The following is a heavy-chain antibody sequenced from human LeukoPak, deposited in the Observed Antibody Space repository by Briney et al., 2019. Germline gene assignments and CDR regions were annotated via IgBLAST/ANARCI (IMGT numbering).Heavy chain of an antibody. J-gene: IGHJ3*02. D-gene: IGHD4-23*01. CDR3: ATELGGLDAFDI. CDR2: ISAYNGNT. CDR1: GYTFTSFG. V-gene: IGHV1-18*01. Sequence: ASVKVSCKASGYTFTSFGISWVRQAPGQGLEWMGWISAYNGNTNYAQKLQGRVTMTTDTSTSTAYMELRSLRSDDTAVYYCATELGGLDAFDIWGQGTMVTVSS.